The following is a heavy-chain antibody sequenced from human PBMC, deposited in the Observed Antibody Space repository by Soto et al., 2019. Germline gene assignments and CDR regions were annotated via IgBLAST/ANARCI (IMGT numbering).Heavy chain of an antibody. J-gene: IGHJ4*02. CDR2: IYHSGRT. CDR3: AGGIAARPLGY. V-gene: IGHV4-30-2*01. D-gene: IGHD6-6*01. CDR1: GGSISSGGYS. Sequence: QLQLQESGSGLVKPSQTLSLTCAVSGGSISSGGYSWSWIRQPPGKGLEWIGYIYHSGRTYYNPSHKSRVTITVDRDKNQFALKLSSVTAADTAVYYCAGGIAARPLGYWGQGTLVTVSS.